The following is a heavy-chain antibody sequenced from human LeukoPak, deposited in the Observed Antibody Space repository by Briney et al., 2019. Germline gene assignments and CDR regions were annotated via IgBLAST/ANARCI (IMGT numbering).Heavy chain of an antibody. CDR2: IKSDGST. Sequence: GGSLRLSCAASGLTFSSYWMHWVRQAPGKGLVWVSRIKSDGSTNYADSVKGRFTISRDNAKNTLSLQMNSLRAEDTGVYYCARAPSEIGGYYPEYFRHWGQGTLVTVSS. V-gene: IGHV3-74*01. CDR1: GLTFSSYW. J-gene: IGHJ1*01. CDR3: ARAPSEIGGYYPEYFRH. D-gene: IGHD3-22*01.